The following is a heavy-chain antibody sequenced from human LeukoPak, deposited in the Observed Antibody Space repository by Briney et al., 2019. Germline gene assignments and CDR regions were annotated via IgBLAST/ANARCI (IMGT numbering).Heavy chain of an antibody. V-gene: IGHV3-7*01. J-gene: IGHJ6*02. D-gene: IGHD6-13*01. CDR3: ARLAAALRYGMDL. Sequence: GGSLRLSCAASGFTFSSYWMSWVRQAPGKGLEWVANIKQDGSEKYYVDSVKGRFTISRDNAKNSLYLQMNSLRAEDTAVYYCARLAAALRYGMDLWGQGTTVTVSS. CDR1: GFTFSSYW. CDR2: IKQDGSEK.